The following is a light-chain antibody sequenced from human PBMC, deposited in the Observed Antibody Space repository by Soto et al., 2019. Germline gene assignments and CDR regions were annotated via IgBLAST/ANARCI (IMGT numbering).Light chain of an antibody. Sequence: QSVVTPPPSVSGAPGQRVTISCTGTSSNIGAGYDVHWYQHLPGTAPKLLIYGNTIRPSGVPDRFSGSKSGTSASLAITGLQAEDEADYYCQSYDRSLRGYVFGTGTKLTVL. J-gene: IGLJ1*01. CDR2: GNT. CDR1: SSNIGAGYD. CDR3: QSYDRSLRGYV. V-gene: IGLV1-40*01.